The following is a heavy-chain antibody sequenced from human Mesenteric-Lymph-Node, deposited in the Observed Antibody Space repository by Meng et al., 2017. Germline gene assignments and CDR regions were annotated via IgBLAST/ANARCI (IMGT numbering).Heavy chain of an antibody. CDR1: GGSITTDSDY. J-gene: IGHJ2*01. CDR2: VFSSGST. V-gene: IGHV4-61*02. Sequence: LRLSCTVSGGSITTDSDYWNWIRQPAGKGLEWIGRVFSSGSTNYNPSLKSRVSISVDTSKTQFSLQLTSVTAADTAVYYCARGGSAVAAWYFDLWGRGTLVTVSS. D-gene: IGHD3-16*01. CDR3: ARGGSAVAAWYFDL.